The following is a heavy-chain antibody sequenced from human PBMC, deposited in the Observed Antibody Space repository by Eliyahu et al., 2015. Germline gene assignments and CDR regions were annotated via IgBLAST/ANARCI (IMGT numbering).Heavy chain of an antibody. Sequence: QVQLVESGGGVVQPGRSLXLSCAASGFTFSSYGMHWGRQAPGKGLEWVAVISFDEDDKYYVDSVRGRFTISRDNSKNTLYLQMNGLRPEDTAVYYCAKRGNWEFDYWGQGTLVTVSS. J-gene: IGHJ4*02. CDR2: ISFDEDDK. CDR1: GFTFSSYG. V-gene: IGHV3-30*18. D-gene: IGHD1-26*01. CDR3: AKRGNWEFDY.